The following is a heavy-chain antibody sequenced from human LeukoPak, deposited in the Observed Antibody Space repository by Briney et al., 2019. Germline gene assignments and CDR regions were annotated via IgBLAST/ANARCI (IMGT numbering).Heavy chain of an antibody. CDR3: AIMAAAAVWFDP. J-gene: IGHJ5*02. CDR2: ISWNSGSI. V-gene: IGHV3-9*01. D-gene: IGHD6-13*01. CDR1: GFTFDDYA. Sequence: PGRSLRLSCAASGFTFDDYAMHWVRQAPGKGLEWVSGISWNSGSIGYADSVKGRFTISRDNAKNSLYLQMNSLRAEDTALYYCAIMAAAAVWFDPWGQGTLVTVSS.